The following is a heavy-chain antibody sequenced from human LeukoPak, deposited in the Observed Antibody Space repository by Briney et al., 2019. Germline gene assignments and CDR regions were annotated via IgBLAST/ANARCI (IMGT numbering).Heavy chain of an antibody. Sequence: ASVKVSCKPSGYPFSGHYINWVRQAPGQGLEWMGIINPSGGSTSYAQKFQGRVTMTRDTSTSTVYMELSSLRSEDTAVYYCARDLDSSGYFDYWGQGTLVTVSS. D-gene: IGHD3-22*01. CDR3: ARDLDSSGYFDY. J-gene: IGHJ4*02. CDR2: INPSGGST. V-gene: IGHV1-46*01. CDR1: GYPFSGHY.